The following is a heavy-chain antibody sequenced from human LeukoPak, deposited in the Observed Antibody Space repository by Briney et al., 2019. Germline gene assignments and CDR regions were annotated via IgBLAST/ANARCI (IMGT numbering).Heavy chain of an antibody. J-gene: IGHJ4*02. CDR2: ISGSGGGT. V-gene: IGHV3-23*01. D-gene: IGHD2/OR15-2a*01. CDR1: GFTFSSYA. CDR3: AKNRGPVLGDY. Sequence: GGSLRLSCAASGFTFSSYAMAWVRQAPGKGLEWVSTISGSGGGTYYADSVKGRFTISRDNSKNTVYLQMNSLRAEDTAVYYCAKNRGPVLGDYWGQGTLVTVSS.